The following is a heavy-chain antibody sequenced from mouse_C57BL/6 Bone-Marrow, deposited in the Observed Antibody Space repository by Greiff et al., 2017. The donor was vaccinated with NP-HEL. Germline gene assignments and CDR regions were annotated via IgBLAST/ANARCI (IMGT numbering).Heavy chain of an antibody. V-gene: IGHV5-6*01. D-gene: IGHD2-4*01. CDR1: GFTFSSYG. CDR3: ARRIYYDYGGAMDY. CDR2: ISSGGSYT. Sequence: EVHLVESGGDLVKPGGSLKLSCAASGFTFSSYGMSWVRQTPDKRLEWVATISSGGSYTYYPDSVKGRFTISRDNAKNTLYLQMSSLKSEDTAMYYCARRIYYDYGGAMDYWGQGTSVTVSS. J-gene: IGHJ4*01.